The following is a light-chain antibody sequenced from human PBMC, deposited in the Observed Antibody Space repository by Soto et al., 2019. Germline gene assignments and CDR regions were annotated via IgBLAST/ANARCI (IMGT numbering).Light chain of an antibody. J-gene: IGLJ3*02. Sequence: QSALTQPASVSGSPGQSITICCTSSDVGDYKYVSWYQQHPGKAPKLIIFEVSNRPSGVSNRFSGSKSGNTASLTISGLQAEDEADYYCSSYTSSSTWVFGGGTKLTVL. CDR1: SSDVGDYKY. V-gene: IGLV2-14*01. CDR3: SSYTSSSTWV. CDR2: EVS.